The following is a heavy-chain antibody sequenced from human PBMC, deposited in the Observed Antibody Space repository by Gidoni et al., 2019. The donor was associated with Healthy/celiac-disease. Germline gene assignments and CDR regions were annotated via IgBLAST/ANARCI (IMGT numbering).Heavy chain of an antibody. J-gene: IGHJ5*02. CDR2: INPNSGGT. Sequence: GAEVKKPGASVKVSCKASGYTFTGYYMHWVRQAPGQGLEWMGWINPNSGGTNYAQKFQGRVTMTRETSISTAYMELSRLRSDDTAVDYCARRGYYYDSSGPSEWFDPWGQGTLVTVSS. CDR3: ARRGYYYDSSGPSEWFDP. D-gene: IGHD3-22*01. CDR1: GYTFTGYY. V-gene: IGHV1-2*02.